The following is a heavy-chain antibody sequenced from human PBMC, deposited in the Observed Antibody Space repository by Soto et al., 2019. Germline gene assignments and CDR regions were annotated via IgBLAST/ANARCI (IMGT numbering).Heavy chain of an antibody. J-gene: IGHJ4*02. CDR3: ARGRDYYDSSGYYGPYSFDY. Sequence: SETLSLTCTVSGGSISSGGYYWSWIRQHPGKGLEWIGYIYHSGSTYYNPSLKSRVTISLARSTNQFSLKLSSVTAADTAVYYCARGRDYYDSSGYYGPYSFDYWGQGTLVTASS. D-gene: IGHD3-22*01. CDR1: GGSISSGGYY. CDR2: IYHSGST. V-gene: IGHV4-30-2*01.